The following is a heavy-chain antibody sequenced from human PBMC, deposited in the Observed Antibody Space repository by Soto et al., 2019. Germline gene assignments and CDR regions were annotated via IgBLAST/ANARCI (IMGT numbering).Heavy chain of an antibody. CDR2: IYYSGST. J-gene: IGHJ4*02. CDR1: GGSISSGDYY. Sequence: SETLSLTCTVSGGSISSGDYYWSWIRQPPGKGLEWIGYIYYSGSTYYNPSLKSRVTISVDTSKNQFSLKLSSVTAADTAVYYCARETISAYSSGQFDYWGQGTLVTVSS. CDR3: ARETISAYSSGQFDY. D-gene: IGHD6-19*01. V-gene: IGHV4-30-4*01.